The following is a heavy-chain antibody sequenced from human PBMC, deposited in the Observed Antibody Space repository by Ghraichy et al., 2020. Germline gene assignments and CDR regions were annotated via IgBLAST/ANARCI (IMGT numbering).Heavy chain of an antibody. CDR3: ARELRFLEWLLPGYFDY. Sequence: LSLTCAASGFTFSSYAMSWVRQAPGKGLEWVSAISGSGGSTYYADSVKGRFTISRDNSKNTLYLQMNSLRAEDTAVYYCARELRFLEWLLPGYFDYWGQGTLVTVSS. V-gene: IGHV3-23*01. CDR2: ISGSGGST. J-gene: IGHJ4*02. CDR1: GFTFSSYA. D-gene: IGHD3-3*01.